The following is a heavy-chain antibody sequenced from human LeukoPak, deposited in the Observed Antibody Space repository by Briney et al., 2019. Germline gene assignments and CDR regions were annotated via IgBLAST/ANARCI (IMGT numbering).Heavy chain of an antibody. CDR3: ARALGPVWFGDYPSGY. CDR2: ISSSSSYI. J-gene: IGHJ4*02. Sequence: SGGSLRLSCAASGFTFSSYSMNWVRQAPGKGLEWVSSISSSSSYIFYADSVRGRFTISRDDAKNSLYLQMNSLRAEDTAVYYCARALGPVWFGDYPSGYWGQGTLVTVPS. D-gene: IGHD3-10*01. CDR1: GFTFSSYS. V-gene: IGHV3-21*01.